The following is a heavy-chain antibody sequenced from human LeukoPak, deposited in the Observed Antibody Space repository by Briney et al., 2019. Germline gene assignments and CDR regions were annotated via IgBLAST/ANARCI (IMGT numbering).Heavy chain of an antibody. CDR3: ARVVVVVVAAPSEYFQH. CDR1: GYTFTGYY. Sequence: GSVKVSCKASGYTFTGYYMHWVRQAPGQGLEWMGWINPNSGGTNYAQKFQGRVTMTRDTSISTAYMELSRLRSDDTAVYYCARVVVVVVAAPSEYFQHWGQGTLVTVSS. D-gene: IGHD2-15*01. CDR2: INPNSGGT. J-gene: IGHJ1*01. V-gene: IGHV1-2*02.